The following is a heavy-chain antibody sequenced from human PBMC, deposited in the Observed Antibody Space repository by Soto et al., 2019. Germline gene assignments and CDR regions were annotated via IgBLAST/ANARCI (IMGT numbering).Heavy chain of an antibody. CDR3: ARGLGDYWFDP. J-gene: IGHJ5*02. V-gene: IGHV4-31*03. CDR2: IYYSGST. D-gene: IGHD3-10*01. Sequence: SETLSLTCTVSGGSISRGGHYWSWIRLLPGKGLELIGYIYYSGSTYYNPSLKSRLTLSTDTSKNQFSLNLSSVTAADTAVYYCARGLGDYWFDPWGQGTLVTVSS. CDR1: GGSISRGGHY.